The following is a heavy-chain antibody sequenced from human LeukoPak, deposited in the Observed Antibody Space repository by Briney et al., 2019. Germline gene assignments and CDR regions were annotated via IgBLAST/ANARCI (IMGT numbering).Heavy chain of an antibody. V-gene: IGHV3-23*01. Sequence: GGSLRLSCAASGFTFSSFTMTWVRQAPGKGLEWVSTIGGSGASTYYAGSVKGRFTISRDNSKNTLSLQMNSLRAEDSAIYYYAKNYYGSGTMGGYWGQGTLVTVSS. CDR1: GFTFSSFT. CDR3: AKNYYGSGTMGGY. J-gene: IGHJ4*02. CDR2: IGGSGAST. D-gene: IGHD3-10*01.